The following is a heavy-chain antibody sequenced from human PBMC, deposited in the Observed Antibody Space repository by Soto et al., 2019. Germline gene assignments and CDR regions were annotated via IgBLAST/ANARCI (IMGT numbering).Heavy chain of an antibody. V-gene: IGHV4-39*01. Sequence: SETLSLTCTVSGGSISSSSYYWGWIRQPPGKGLEWIGSIYYSGSTYYNPSLKSRVTISVDTSKNQFSLKLSSVTAADTAVYYCARTLRGYSGYDQFFDYWGQGTLVTVSS. J-gene: IGHJ4*02. CDR3: ARTLRGYSGYDQFFDY. D-gene: IGHD5-12*01. CDR1: GGSISSSSYY. CDR2: IYYSGST.